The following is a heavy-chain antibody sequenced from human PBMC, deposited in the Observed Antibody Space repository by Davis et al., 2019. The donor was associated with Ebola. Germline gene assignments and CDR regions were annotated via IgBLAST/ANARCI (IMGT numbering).Heavy chain of an antibody. CDR1: GYTFTSYG. V-gene: IGHV1-46*01. Sequence: ASVKVSCKASGYTFTSYGISWVRQAPGQGLEWMGIIYPSGGSTSYAQKFQGRVTMTRDTSISTAYMELSRLRSDDTAVYYCASSIQAWWFDPWGQGTLVTVSS. CDR2: IYPSGGST. D-gene: IGHD6-6*01. CDR3: ASSIQAWWFDP. J-gene: IGHJ5*02.